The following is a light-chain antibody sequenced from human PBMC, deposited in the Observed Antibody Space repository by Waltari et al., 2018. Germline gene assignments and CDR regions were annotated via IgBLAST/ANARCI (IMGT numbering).Light chain of an antibody. J-gene: IGKJ4*01. V-gene: IGKV2-28*01. Sequence: DIVMTQSPLSLPVTPGEPASISCRSSQSLLHRNGYNYLNWYLQKPGQSPQLLIYLGSIWASGVPDRFSGSGSGTDFTLKISRVEADDVGVYYCMQALQTPLTFGGGTKVEIK. CDR1: QSLLHRNGYNY. CDR3: MQALQTPLT. CDR2: LGS.